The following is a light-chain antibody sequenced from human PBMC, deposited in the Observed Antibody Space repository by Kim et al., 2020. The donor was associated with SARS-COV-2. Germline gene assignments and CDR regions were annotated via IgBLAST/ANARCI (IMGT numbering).Light chain of an antibody. CDR3: QSYNRDSVL. CDR1: SGSIDDNY. V-gene: IGLV6-57*04. Sequence: NFMLTQPHSVSESPGKTVTISCTRSSGSIDDNYVQWYQQRPGGVPTTVIYEDDQRPSGVSDRFSGSIDNSSNSASLTISVLRTEDEADYYCQSYNRDSVLFGGGTQLTVL. J-gene: IGLJ2*01. CDR2: EDD.